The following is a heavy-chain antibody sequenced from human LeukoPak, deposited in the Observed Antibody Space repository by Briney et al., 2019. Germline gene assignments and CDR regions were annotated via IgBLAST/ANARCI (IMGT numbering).Heavy chain of an antibody. Sequence: ASVKVSCKASGYTFTGYYMHWVRQAPGQGLEWMGWINPNSGGTNYAQKFQGRVTMTRDTSISTAYMELSRLRSDDTAVYYCARQYCSSTSCYSAKIGMDVWGQGATVTVSS. J-gene: IGHJ6*02. CDR2: INPNSGGT. CDR1: GYTFTGYY. V-gene: IGHV1-2*02. D-gene: IGHD2-2*01. CDR3: ARQYCSSTSCYSAKIGMDV.